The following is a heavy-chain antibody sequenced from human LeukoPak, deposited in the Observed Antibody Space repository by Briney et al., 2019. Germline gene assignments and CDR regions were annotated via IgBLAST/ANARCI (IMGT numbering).Heavy chain of an antibody. CDR1: GYTFTSYA. CDR2: INAGNGNT. D-gene: IGHD3-22*01. Sequence: ASVKVSCKASGYTFTSYAMHWVRPAPGQRLEWMGWINAGNGNTKYSQKFQGRVTITRDTSASTAYMELSSLRSEDTAVYYCARADYYDSSGHYYYYYGMDVSGQGTTVTASS. V-gene: IGHV1-3*01. J-gene: IGHJ6*02. CDR3: ARADYYDSSGHYYYYYGMDV.